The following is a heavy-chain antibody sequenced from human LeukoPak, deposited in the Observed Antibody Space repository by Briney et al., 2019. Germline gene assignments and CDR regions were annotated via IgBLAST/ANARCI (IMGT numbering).Heavy chain of an antibody. CDR3: AETSRGYTGYFDY. Sequence: GGSLRLPCAASGFTFSSYAMSWVRQAPGQGLEWVSAISGSGGSTYYADSVKGRFTISRENTKNTLYLQKNSLRAEDTTVYYCAETSRGYTGYFDYWGQGTLVTVSS. V-gene: IGHV3-23*01. J-gene: IGHJ4*02. CDR2: ISGSGGST. D-gene: IGHD3-22*01. CDR1: GFTFSSYA.